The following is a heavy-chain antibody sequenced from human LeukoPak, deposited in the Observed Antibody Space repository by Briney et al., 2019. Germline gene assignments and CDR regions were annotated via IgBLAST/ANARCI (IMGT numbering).Heavy chain of an antibody. CDR2: IYYSGST. V-gene: IGHV4-59*01. Sequence: SSETLSLTCTVPGGSISSYYWSWIRQPPGKGLEWIGYIYYSGSTNYNPSLKSRVTISVDTSKNQFSLKLSSVTAADTAVYYCVRDRYYDFWSGPLYWYFDLWGRGTLVTVSS. J-gene: IGHJ2*01. CDR1: GGSISSYY. D-gene: IGHD3-3*01. CDR3: VRDRYYDFWSGPLYWYFDL.